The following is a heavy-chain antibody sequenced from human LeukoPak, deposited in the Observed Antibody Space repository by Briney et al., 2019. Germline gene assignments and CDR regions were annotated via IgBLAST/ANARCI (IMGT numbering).Heavy chain of an antibody. D-gene: IGHD3-9*01. CDR2: ISTSGRT. J-gene: IGHJ4*02. V-gene: IGHV4-4*09. CDR1: GVSITSYK. CDR3: ATSYDNKIVPYDC. Sequence: SEALSLTCTVSGVSITSYKWRWLRQSPGKGLEWIGFISTSGRTDYNPSLTSRVSMSVDTSKSQVSLRLSSVTAEDTAVYYCATSYDNKIVPYDCWGQGILVTVSS.